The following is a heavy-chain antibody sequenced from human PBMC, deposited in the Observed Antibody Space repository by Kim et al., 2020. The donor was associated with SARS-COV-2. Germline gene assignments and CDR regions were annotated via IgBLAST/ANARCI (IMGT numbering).Heavy chain of an antibody. CDR2: IGTAGDT. J-gene: IGHJ6*02. CDR1: GFTFSSYD. V-gene: IGHV3-13*01. Sequence: GGSLRLSCAASGFTFSSYDMHWVHQTTGKGLEWVSAIGTAGDTYYLGSVKGRFTISRQNAKNSLYLQMNSLRAGDTAVYYCARGGVYDILTGYGTRDGMDVWGQGTTVTVSS. CDR3: ARGGVYDILTGYGTRDGMDV. D-gene: IGHD3-9*01.